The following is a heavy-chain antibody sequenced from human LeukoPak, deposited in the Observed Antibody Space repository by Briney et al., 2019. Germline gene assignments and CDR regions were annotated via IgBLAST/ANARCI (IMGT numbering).Heavy chain of an antibody. CDR1: GDSINYYY. CDR2: VYYNGSA. V-gene: IGHV4-59*01. CDR3: ARKGGNFDY. J-gene: IGHJ4*02. D-gene: IGHD2-15*01. Sequence: SETLSLTCTVSGDSINYYYWSWIRQSPGKGLEWIGYVYYNGSAKYNPSLKSRVTISVDMSKNQFSLKVSSVTAADTAIYYCARKGGNFDYWGQGTLVTVSS.